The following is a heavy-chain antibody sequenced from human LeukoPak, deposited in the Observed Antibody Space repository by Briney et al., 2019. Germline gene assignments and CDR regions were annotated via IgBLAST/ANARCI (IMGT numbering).Heavy chain of an antibody. J-gene: IGHJ3*02. CDR2: INPNSGGT. CDR1: GYIFTYTY. D-gene: IGHD6-19*01. Sequence: ASVKISCKASGYIFTYTYLHWVRQAPGQGLEWMGWINPNSGGTNYAQKFQGRVTMTRDTSISTAYMELSWLRSDDTAVYYCAREVAVPGVNAFDIWGQGTRVTVSS. V-gene: IGHV1-2*02. CDR3: AREVAVPGVNAFDI.